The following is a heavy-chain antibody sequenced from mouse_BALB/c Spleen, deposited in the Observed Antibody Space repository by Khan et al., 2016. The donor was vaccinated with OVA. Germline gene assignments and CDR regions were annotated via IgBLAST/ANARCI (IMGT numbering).Heavy chain of an antibody. CDR1: GFNIKDTY. CDR2: IAPANGDT. V-gene: IGHV14-3*02. J-gene: IGHJ1*01. CDR3: ADPSYDPRFFEV. Sequence: VQLKQSGAELVKPGASVRLSCTASGFNIKDTYIHWVKQRPEQGLEWIGRIAPANGDTKYDPKFQDKATITSDTSSNAAYVQVRSLTSEDTAVYYCADPSYDPRFFEVWGAGTTVTVSS. D-gene: IGHD2-3*01.